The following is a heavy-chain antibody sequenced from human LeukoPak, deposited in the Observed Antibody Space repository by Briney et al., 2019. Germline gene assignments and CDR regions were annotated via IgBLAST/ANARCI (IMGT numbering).Heavy chain of an antibody. D-gene: IGHD3-10*01. V-gene: IGHV3-23*01. J-gene: IGHJ3*02. CDR1: GFTFSSYA. Sequence: SGGSLRLSCAASGFTFSSYAMSWVRQAPGKGLEWVSAISGSGGSTYYADSVKGRFTISRDNSKNTLYLQMNSLRAEDTAVYYCAKGMAGSYYPFGAFDIWGQGTMVTVSS. CDR3: AKGMAGSYYPFGAFDI. CDR2: ISGSGGST.